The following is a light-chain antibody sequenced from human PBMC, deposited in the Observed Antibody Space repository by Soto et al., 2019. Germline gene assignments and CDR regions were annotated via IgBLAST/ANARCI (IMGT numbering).Light chain of an antibody. V-gene: IGLV2-14*01. CDR3: SSFTSSNSFYV. Sequence: QSVLTQPASVSGSPGHSITISCTGTSSDIGGYNYVSWYQQHPGKAPKVMTYVVSNRPSGVSNRFSGSKSGNTASLTISGLQAEDEADYYCSSFTSSNSFYVLATGTKVTV. J-gene: IGLJ1*01. CDR1: SSDIGGYNY. CDR2: VVS.